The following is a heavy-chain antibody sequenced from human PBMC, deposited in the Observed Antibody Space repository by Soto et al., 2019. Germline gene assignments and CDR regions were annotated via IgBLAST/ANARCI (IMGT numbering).Heavy chain of an antibody. J-gene: IGHJ4*02. D-gene: IGHD5-18*01. CDR1: GGSISSYY. CDR2: IYYTGST. Sequence: TLSLTCTVSGGSISSYYWSWIRQPPGKGLEWIGYIYYTGSTYYNPSLKSRVTISADTSKNQFSLNLRSVTAADTAVYYCARAETALDYWGQGALVTVSS. CDR3: ARAETALDY. V-gene: IGHV4-59*01.